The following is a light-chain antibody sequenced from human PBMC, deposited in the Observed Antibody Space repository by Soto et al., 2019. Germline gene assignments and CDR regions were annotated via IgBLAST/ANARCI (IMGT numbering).Light chain of an antibody. CDR1: SSDVGGYNY. Sequence: QSVLTQPPSASGSPGQSVTISCTRTSSDVGGYNYVSWYQQHPGKAPKLMIYEVSKRPSGVPDRFSGPKSGNTASLTVSGLQAEDEADYYCSSYEGSNTFVFGTGTKVTVL. CDR2: EVS. J-gene: IGLJ1*01. CDR3: SSYEGSNTFV. V-gene: IGLV2-8*01.